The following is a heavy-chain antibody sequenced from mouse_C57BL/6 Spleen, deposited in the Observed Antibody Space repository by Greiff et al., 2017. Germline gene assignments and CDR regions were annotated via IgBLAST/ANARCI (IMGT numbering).Heavy chain of an antibody. CDR3: ARGGSSYDYAMDY. CDR1: GYAFSSYW. D-gene: IGHD1-1*01. V-gene: IGHV1-80*01. J-gene: IGHJ4*01. Sequence: VKLMESGAELVKPGASVKISCKASGYAFSSYWMNWVKQRPGKGLEWIGQIYPGDGDTNYNGKFKGKATLTADKSSSTAYMQLSSLTSEDPAVYFCARGGSSYDYAMDYWGQGTSVTVSS. CDR2: IYPGDGDT.